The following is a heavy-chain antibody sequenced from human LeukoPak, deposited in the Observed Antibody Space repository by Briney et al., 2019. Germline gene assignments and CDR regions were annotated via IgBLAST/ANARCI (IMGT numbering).Heavy chain of an antibody. CDR3: ARGDCSSTSCYTFDP. CDR1: GFTFSSYW. Sequence: GGSLRLSCAASGFTFSSYWMHWVRQAPGKGLVWVSRINSDGSSTGYADSVKGRFTISRDNAKNTLYLQMNSLRAEDTAVYYCARGDCSSTSCYTFDPWGQGTLVTVSS. V-gene: IGHV3-74*01. CDR2: INSDGSST. D-gene: IGHD2-2*02. J-gene: IGHJ5*02.